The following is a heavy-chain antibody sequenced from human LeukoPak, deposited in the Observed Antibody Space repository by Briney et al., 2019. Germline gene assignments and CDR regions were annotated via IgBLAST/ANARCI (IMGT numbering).Heavy chain of an antibody. Sequence: PGGSLRLSCAASGFTFSSYAMHWVRQAPGKGLEWVAVISYDGSNKYYADSVKGRFTISRDNSKNTLYLQMNSLRAEDTAVYYCARSIAVAGMEDYWGQGTLVTVSS. CDR1: GFTFSSYA. V-gene: IGHV3-30*04. D-gene: IGHD6-19*01. CDR2: ISYDGSNK. CDR3: ARSIAVAGMEDY. J-gene: IGHJ4*02.